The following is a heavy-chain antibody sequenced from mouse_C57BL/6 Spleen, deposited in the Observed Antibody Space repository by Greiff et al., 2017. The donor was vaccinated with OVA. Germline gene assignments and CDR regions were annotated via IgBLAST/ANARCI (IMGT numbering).Heavy chain of an antibody. CDR1: GYTFTDYE. J-gene: IGHJ2*01. Sequence: QLKQSGAELVRPGASVTLSCKASGYTFTDYEMHWVKQTPVHGLEWIGAIDPETGGTAYNQKFKGKAILTADKSSSTAYMELRRLTSEDSAVYYCTRRWLTGTDYWGQGTTLTVSS. CDR3: TRRWLTGTDY. D-gene: IGHD4-1*01. V-gene: IGHV1-15*01. CDR2: IDPETGGT.